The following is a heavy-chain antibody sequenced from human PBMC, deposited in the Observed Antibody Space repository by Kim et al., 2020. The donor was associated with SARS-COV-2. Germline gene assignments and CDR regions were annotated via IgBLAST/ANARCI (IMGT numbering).Heavy chain of an antibody. V-gene: IGHV3-33*01. CDR3: ARGWAQVDY. CDR1: GFTFSNYG. Sequence: GGSLRLSCAASGFTFSNYGMHWVRQAPGKGLEWVAVIWYDGSKKYYADSVKGRFTISRDNSKNTLYLQMNSLRAEDTAVYYCARGWAQVDYWGQGTLVTVSS. J-gene: IGHJ4*02. CDR2: IWYDGSKK.